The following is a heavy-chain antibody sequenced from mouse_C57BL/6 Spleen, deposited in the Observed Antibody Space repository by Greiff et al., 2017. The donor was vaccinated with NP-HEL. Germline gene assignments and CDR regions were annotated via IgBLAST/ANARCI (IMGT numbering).Heavy chain of an antibody. V-gene: IGHV5-17*01. Sequence: EVMLVESGGGLVKPGGSLKLSCAASGFTFSDYGMHWVRQAPEKGLEWVAYISSGSSTIYYADTVKGRFPFTRDNAKNTLFLQMTSLSSEDTAMYYCARDDGYYGYYDMDDWGQGTSVTVS. D-gene: IGHD2-3*01. CDR3: ARDDGYYGYYDMDD. CDR2: ISSGSSTI. J-gene: IGHJ4*01. CDR1: GFTFSDYG.